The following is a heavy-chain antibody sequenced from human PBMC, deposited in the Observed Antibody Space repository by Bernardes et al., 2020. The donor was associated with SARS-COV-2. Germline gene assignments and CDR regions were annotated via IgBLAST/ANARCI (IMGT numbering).Heavy chain of an antibody. V-gene: IGHV1-2*04. CDR3: ARGPPHIFGVVNPHGMDV. Sequence: ASVKVSCKASGYTFTGYYMHWVRQAPGQGLEWMGWINPNSGGTNYAQKFQGWVTMTRDTSISTAYMELSRLRSDDTAVYYCARGPPHIFGVVNPHGMDVWGQGTTVTVSS. D-gene: IGHD3-3*02. J-gene: IGHJ6*02. CDR1: GYTFTGYY. CDR2: INPNSGGT.